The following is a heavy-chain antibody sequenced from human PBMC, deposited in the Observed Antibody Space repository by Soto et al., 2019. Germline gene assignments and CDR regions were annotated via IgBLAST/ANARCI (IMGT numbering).Heavy chain of an antibody. J-gene: IGHJ4*02. D-gene: IGHD3-22*01. V-gene: IGHV3-48*01. Sequence: GGSLRLSCAASGFTFSSYSMNWVRQAPGKGLEWVSYISSSSSTIYYADSVKGRFTISRDNSKKTLYLQMNSLRPEDTALYYCAKDEYYYSRSGYYIFDSWGQGTLVTVSS. CDR1: GFTFSSYS. CDR2: ISSSSSTI. CDR3: AKDEYYYSRSGYYIFDS.